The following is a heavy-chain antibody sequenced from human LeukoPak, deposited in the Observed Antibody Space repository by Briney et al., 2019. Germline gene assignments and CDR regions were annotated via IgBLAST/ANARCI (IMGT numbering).Heavy chain of an antibody. Sequence: GGSLRLSCAASGFTFSSYNMNWVRQAPGKGLEWVSSISSSSYIYYADSVKGRFTISRDNAKNSLYLQMNSLRAEDTAVYYCARGRDGSQSPIDDWGQGTLVTVSS. D-gene: IGHD5-24*01. CDR3: ARGRDGSQSPIDD. J-gene: IGHJ4*02. CDR2: ISSSSYI. CDR1: GFTFSSYN. V-gene: IGHV3-21*01.